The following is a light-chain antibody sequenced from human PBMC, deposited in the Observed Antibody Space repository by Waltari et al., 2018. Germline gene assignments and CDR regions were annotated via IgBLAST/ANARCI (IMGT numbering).Light chain of an antibody. CDR2: GGS. V-gene: IGKV1-16*01. J-gene: IGKJ4*01. CDR3: QQYRKYPLS. Sequence: DIQMTQSPSSLSASVGDRVTITCRVSQDIDIYLAWFQQKSGKAPRSLIYGGSNLQGGVPSRFSGSGSGTDFTLTIYSLQPDDFATYYCQQYRKYPLSFGGGTNLDIK. CDR1: QDIDIY.